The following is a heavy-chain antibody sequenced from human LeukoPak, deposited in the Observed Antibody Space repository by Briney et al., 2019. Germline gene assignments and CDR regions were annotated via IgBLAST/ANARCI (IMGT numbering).Heavy chain of an antibody. J-gene: IGHJ4*02. CDR1: GFTFSDYS. D-gene: IGHD2-2*01. CDR3: ANHLACGSTSCPSFDY. CDR2: ISDDSNYI. V-gene: IGHV3-21*01. Sequence: GSLRLSCAASGFTFSDYSMNWVRQAPGKGLEWVSSISDDSNYIYYADSVKGRFTISRDNAKNSLYLQMSSLRAEDTAVYYCANHLACGSTSCPSFDYWGQGTLVTVSS.